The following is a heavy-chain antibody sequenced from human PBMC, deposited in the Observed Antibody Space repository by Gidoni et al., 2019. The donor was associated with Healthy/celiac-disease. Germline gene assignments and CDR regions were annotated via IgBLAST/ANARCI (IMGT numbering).Heavy chain of an antibody. J-gene: IGHJ6*02. Sequence: QVQLVQSGAEVKKPGASVKVSFKVSGYTLTELSMHWVRQAPGKGLEWMGGFDPEDGETIYAQKCQGRVTMTEDTSTDTAYRELSSLRSEDTAVYYCATEATVTTSGKYYYYGMDVWGQGTTVTVSS. CDR2: FDPEDGET. D-gene: IGHD4-17*01. V-gene: IGHV1-24*01. CDR3: ATEATVTTSGKYYYYGMDV. CDR1: GYTLTELS.